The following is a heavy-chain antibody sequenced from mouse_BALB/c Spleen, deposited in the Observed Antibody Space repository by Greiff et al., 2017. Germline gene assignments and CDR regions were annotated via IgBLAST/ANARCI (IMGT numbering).Heavy chain of an antibody. D-gene: IGHD1-2*01. CDR2: IYPYNGGT. V-gene: IGHV1S29*02. CDR3: AALLRLLYYAMDY. Sequence: VHVKQSGPELVKPGASVKISCKASGYTFTDYNMHWVKQSHGKSLEWIGYIYPYNGGTGYNQKFKSKATLTVDNSSSTAYMELRSLTSEDSAVYYCAALLRLLYYAMDYWGQGTSVTVSS. CDR1: GYTFTDYN. J-gene: IGHJ4*01.